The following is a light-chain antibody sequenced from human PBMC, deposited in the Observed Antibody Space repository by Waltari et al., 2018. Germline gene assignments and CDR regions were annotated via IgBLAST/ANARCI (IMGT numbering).Light chain of an antibody. J-gene: IGKJ2*01. V-gene: IGKV1-5*03. CDR3: QQYNNYPYT. CDR1: QSISTW. CDR2: KAS. Sequence: DIQMTQSHSTLSASVGDTVTITCRASQSISTWLAWYQQKPGKATKLLIYKASSLESGVPSRFSGSGSGTEFTLTISSLQPDDFAIYYCQQYNNYPYTFGQGTKLDFK.